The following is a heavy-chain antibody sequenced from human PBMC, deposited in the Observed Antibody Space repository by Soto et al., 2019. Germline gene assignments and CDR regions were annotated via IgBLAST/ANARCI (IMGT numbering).Heavy chain of an antibody. CDR2: INADYGNT. CDR1: GYTFYSHS. CDR3: ARCIQGDYYYGMDV. Sequence: VKVSCKASGYTFYSHSISWVRQAPGQGLEWMGRINADYGNTQYAQKFRGRVTMTTDTSTTTVYMELTNLRSDDTAVYYCARCIQGDYYYGMDVWGQGTTVTVSS. V-gene: IGHV1-18*01. D-gene: IGHD5-18*01. J-gene: IGHJ6*02.